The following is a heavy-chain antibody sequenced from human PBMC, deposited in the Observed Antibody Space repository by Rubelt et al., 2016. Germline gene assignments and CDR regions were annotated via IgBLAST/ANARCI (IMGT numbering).Heavy chain of an antibody. Sequence: EVHLLESGGGLVQPGGSLRLSCAASVLTFSSYDMSWVRQAPGTGLEWVSVISSSGSATSYADSVKGRFTISRDNSKNTLYLQMNSLRAEDTAVDYCTLSTGVYYYGMDVWGQGTTVTVSS. CDR1: VLTFSSYD. J-gene: IGHJ6*02. CDR2: ISSSGSAT. V-gene: IGHV3-23*01. D-gene: IGHD1-14*01. CDR3: TLSTGVYYYGMDV.